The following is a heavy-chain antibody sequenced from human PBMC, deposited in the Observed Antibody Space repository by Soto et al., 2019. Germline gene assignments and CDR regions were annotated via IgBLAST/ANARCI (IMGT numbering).Heavy chain of an antibody. V-gene: IGHV3-30-3*01. CDR2: ISYDGSNK. D-gene: IGHD3-10*01. Sequence: GGSLRLSCAASGFTFSSYAMHWVRQAPGKGLERVAVISYDGSNKYYADSVKGRFTISRDNSKNTLYLQMNSRRAEDTAVYYCARDLYGSGSSYYYYYGMDVWGQGTTVTVSS. CDR1: GFTFSSYA. J-gene: IGHJ6*02. CDR3: ARDLYGSGSSYYYYYGMDV.